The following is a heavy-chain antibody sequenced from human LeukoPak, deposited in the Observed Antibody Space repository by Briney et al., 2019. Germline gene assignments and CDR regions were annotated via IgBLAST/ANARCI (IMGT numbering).Heavy chain of an antibody. D-gene: IGHD1-14*01. CDR3: TRGGSNLDY. CDR1: GGSISSCY. V-gene: IGHV4-59*01. Sequence: PSETLSLTCTVSGGSISSCYWSWVRQPPEKGLEWIGYIYYSGSTNYNPSLKSRVTISVDTSKNQFSLQLTSVTAADTAVYFCTRGGSNLDYWGQGTLVTVSS. J-gene: IGHJ4*02. CDR2: IYYSGST.